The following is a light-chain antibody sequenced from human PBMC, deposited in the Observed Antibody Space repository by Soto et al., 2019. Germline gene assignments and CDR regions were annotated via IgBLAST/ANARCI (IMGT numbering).Light chain of an antibody. CDR2: RAA. J-gene: IGKJ1*01. CDR3: QQYGDSPWT. CDR1: QSVRNSH. V-gene: IGKV3-20*01. Sequence: EIVLTQSPGTLSLSPGERATLSCLASQSVRNSHLAWYQQKPGQPPRLLISRAASRAPGIPDRFSGSGSGTGFTLSISKLETEDSALYYCQQYGDSPWTFGIGTKV.